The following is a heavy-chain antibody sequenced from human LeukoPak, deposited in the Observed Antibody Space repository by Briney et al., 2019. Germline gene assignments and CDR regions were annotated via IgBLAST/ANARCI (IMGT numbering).Heavy chain of an antibody. V-gene: IGHV4-31*03. CDR2: IYYSGST. D-gene: IGHD4-23*01. CDR3: ARTTVVAKYFDY. Sequence: SQTLSLTCTVSGGSISSGGYYWSWICQHPGKGLEWIGYIYYSGSTYYNPSLKSRLTISVDTSKNQFSLKLSSVTAADTAVYYCARTTVVAKYFDYWGQGTLVTVSS. CDR1: GGSISSGGYY. J-gene: IGHJ4*02.